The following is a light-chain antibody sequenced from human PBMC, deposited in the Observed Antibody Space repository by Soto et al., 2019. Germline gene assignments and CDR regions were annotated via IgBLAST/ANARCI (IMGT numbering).Light chain of an antibody. Sequence: EVVLTQSPGTLSLSPGERATLSCRASQSVISGDLAWYQQKPGQAPRLLLYRTSSRVTGVPDRFSGSGSGTDVSLTISRLDPEDFAVYYCQQYGNFPRTFGQGTKVEIK. V-gene: IGKV3-20*01. CDR2: RTS. CDR1: QSVISGD. J-gene: IGKJ1*01. CDR3: QQYGNFPRT.